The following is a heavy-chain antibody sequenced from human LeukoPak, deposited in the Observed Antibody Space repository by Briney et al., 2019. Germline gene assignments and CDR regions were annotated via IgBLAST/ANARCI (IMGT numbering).Heavy chain of an antibody. Sequence: PGGSLRLSCAASGFIFSSYAMSGVRQAPGEGGEGVSAISGSGGSTYYADSVKGRFTISRDNSKNTLYLQMNSLRAEHTAVYYCAKLHGSYGDYEDGSDYWGQGTLVTVSS. CDR3: AKLHGSYGDYEDGSDY. CDR1: GFIFSSYA. J-gene: IGHJ4*02. D-gene: IGHD4-17*01. V-gene: IGHV3-23*01. CDR2: ISGSGGST.